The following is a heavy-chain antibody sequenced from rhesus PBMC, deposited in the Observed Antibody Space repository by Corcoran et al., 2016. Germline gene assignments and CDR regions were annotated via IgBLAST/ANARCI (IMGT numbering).Heavy chain of an antibody. CDR3: VRVYYSGTYPYYFDY. D-gene: IGHD3-16*01. CDR1: GGSISDYYY. V-gene: IGHV4S9*01. J-gene: IGHJ4*01. CDR2: IYGNSAST. Sequence: QVQLQESGPGLVKPSETLSLTCAVSGGSISDYYYWNWIRQPPGKGLEWIGNIYGNSASTYYNPSLKSRGTISTDTSKNQFSRKLRSVTAADTAVYFCVRVYYSGTYPYYFDYWGQGVLVTVSS.